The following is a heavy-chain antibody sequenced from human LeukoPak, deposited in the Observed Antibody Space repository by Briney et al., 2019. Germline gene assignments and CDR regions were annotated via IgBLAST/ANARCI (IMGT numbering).Heavy chain of an antibody. D-gene: IGHD6-19*01. Sequence: PSETLSLTCAVYGGSFSGYYWSWIRQPPGKGLEWIGSIYYSGSTYYNPSLKSRVTISVDTSKNQFSLKLSSVTAADTAVYYCARPMSGWYYFDYWGQGTLVTVSS. CDR3: ARPMSGWYYFDY. V-gene: IGHV4-34*01. CDR2: IYYSGST. J-gene: IGHJ4*02. CDR1: GGSFSGYY.